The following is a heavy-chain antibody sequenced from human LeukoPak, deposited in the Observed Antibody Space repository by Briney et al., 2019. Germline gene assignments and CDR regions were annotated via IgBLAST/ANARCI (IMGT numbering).Heavy chain of an antibody. Sequence: PGGSLRLSCAASGFTFRRHWMSWVRQAPGKGLEWVANMRDDGSEEFYVNSVKGRFTISRDNAKNSLYLQMNSLRAEDTAVYYCARGESSSWYDWGQGTLVTVSS. CDR1: GFTFRRHW. D-gene: IGHD6-13*01. V-gene: IGHV3-7*01. CDR2: MRDDGSEE. J-gene: IGHJ4*02. CDR3: ARGESSSWYD.